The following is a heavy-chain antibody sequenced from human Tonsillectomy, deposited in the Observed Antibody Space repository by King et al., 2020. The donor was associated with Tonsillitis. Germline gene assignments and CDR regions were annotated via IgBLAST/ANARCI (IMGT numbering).Heavy chain of an antibody. CDR1: GYSFTTYW. J-gene: IGHJ3*02. CDR2: IYPGDSDT. V-gene: IGHV5-51*01. CDR3: ARRPGMGRIGPAGAFDI. Sequence: QLVQSGAEVKKPGESLKISCKVSGYSFTTYWIGWVRQMPGKGLEWMGIIYPGDSDTRYSPSFQGQVTISADKSISTAYLQWRSLKASDTAMYYCARRPGMGRIGPAGAFDIWGQGTMVTVSS. D-gene: IGHD6-13*01.